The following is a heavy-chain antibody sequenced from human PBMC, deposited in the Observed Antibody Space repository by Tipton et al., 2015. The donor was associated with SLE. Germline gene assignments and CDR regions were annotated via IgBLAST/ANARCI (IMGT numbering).Heavy chain of an antibody. CDR1: GFTFSSYG. Sequence: SLRLSCAASGFTFSSYGMHWVRQAPGKGLEWVAFIRYDGSNKYYADSVKGRFTISRDNSKNTLYLQMNSLRAEDTAVYYCAKLAPVFPRGAFDIWGQGTMVAVSS. D-gene: IGHD2-21*01. J-gene: IGHJ3*02. CDR2: IRYDGSNK. V-gene: IGHV3-30*02. CDR3: AKLAPVFPRGAFDI.